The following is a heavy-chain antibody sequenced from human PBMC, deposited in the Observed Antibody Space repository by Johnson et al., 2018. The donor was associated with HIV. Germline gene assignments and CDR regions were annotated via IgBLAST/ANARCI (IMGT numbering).Heavy chain of an antibody. V-gene: IGHV3-66*01. CDR2: IYSGGST. J-gene: IGHJ3*02. D-gene: IGHD2-15*01. CDR1: GFTVSSNY. CDR3: ARASLARGGFDI. Sequence: VQLVESGGGLVQPGGSLRLYCAASGFTVSSNYMSWVRQAPGKGLEWVSVIYSGGSTYYADSVKGRFTISRDNSKNTLYLQMNSLRAEDTAEFYCARASLARGGFDIWGQGTMVTVSS.